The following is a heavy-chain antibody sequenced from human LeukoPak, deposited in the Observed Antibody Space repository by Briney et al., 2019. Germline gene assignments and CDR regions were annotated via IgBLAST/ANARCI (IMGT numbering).Heavy chain of an antibody. J-gene: IGHJ5*02. V-gene: IGHV4-39*07. Sequence: SETLSLTCAVSGGSISSTSHYWGWIRQPPGKGLEWIGSIYYRGNTYYNPSLKSRVTISVDTSKNQFSLKLSSVTAADTAVFYCARAGFKGDWFDPSGQGTLVTVSS. CDR1: GGSISSTSHY. CDR3: ARAGFKGDWFDP. D-gene: IGHD3-10*01. CDR2: IYYRGNT.